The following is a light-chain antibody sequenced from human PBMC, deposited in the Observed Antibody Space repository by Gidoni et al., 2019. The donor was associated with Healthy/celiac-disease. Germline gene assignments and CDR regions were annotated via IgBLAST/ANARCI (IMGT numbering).Light chain of an antibody. CDR2: AAS. Sequence: DIQMTQSPSSLSASVGDRVTITCRASQGISSYLNWYQQKPGKAPKLLIYAASSLQSGVPSRFSGSGSGTDFTLTSSRLQPEDFATYYCQHSYSTPYTFGQGTKLEIK. CDR1: QGISSY. J-gene: IGKJ2*01. V-gene: IGKV1-39*01. CDR3: QHSYSTPYT.